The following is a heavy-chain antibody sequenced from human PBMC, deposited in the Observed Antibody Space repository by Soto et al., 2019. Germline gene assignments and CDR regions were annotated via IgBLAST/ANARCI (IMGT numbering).Heavy chain of an antibody. J-gene: IGHJ4*02. V-gene: IGHV1-69*01. D-gene: IGHD1-26*01. CDR2: IIPIFGTA. CDR3: ARDGGRHSGGIDY. Sequence: QVQLVQSGAELKKPGSSVQVSCKASGGTFSSYYINWVRQAPGQGLEWMGEIIPIFGTANYAQKFQGRVTITADESTSTAYMELSSLRSEDTAVYYCARDGGRHSGGIDYWGQGTLVTVSS. CDR1: GGTFSSYY.